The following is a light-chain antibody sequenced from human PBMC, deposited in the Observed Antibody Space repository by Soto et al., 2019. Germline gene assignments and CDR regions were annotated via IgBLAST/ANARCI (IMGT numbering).Light chain of an antibody. J-gene: IGKJ1*01. CDR3: QQYGSSPRT. Sequence: EIVLTQSPGTLSLSPGERATLSCRASQSVSSSYLAWYQQKPGQAPRLLIYDASSRAAGSPDRFSGSGSGRDFTLTISRLEPEDFAVYYCQQYGSSPRTFGQGTKVDIK. CDR2: DAS. V-gene: IGKV3-20*01. CDR1: QSVSSSY.